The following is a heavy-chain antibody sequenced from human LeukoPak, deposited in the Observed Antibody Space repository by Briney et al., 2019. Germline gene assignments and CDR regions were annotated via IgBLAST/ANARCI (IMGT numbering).Heavy chain of an antibody. J-gene: IGHJ4*02. CDR3: ARDQYYYDSSGYYRFDS. CDR1: GGSISSGSYY. V-gene: IGHV4-61*02. D-gene: IGHD3-22*01. CDR2: IYTSGST. Sequence: SQTLSLTCTVSGGSISSGSYYWSWIRQPAGKGLEWIGRIYTSGSTNYNPSLKSRVTISVDTSKNQFSLKLSSVTAADTAVYYCARDQYYYDSSGYYRFDSWGQGTLVTVSS.